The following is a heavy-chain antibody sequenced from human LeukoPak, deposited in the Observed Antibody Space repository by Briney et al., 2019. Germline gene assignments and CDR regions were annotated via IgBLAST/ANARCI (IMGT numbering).Heavy chain of an antibody. CDR3: ARGSHGDHDY. CDR2: ITSSGGST. Sequence: PGRSLRLSCAASGFTFSSYAMSWVRQAPGKGLEWVSAITSSGGSTYYADSVKGRFTISRDNSKNTLYMQMSSLRADDTAVYYCARGSHGDHDYWGQGTLVTVSS. J-gene: IGHJ4*02. D-gene: IGHD4-17*01. CDR1: GFTFSSYA. V-gene: IGHV3-23*01.